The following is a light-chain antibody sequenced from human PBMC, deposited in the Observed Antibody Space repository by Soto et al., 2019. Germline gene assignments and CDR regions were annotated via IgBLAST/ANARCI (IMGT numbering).Light chain of an antibody. Sequence: EIVLTQSPGTLSLSPGERATLSCRASQSVSSAYSAWYQQKPGQAPRLLIYGVSTRATGIADRFSGSGSGTDFTLTISRLEPEDFAVYYCQQYRTSPPTWTFGQGTKVDIK. CDR2: GVS. CDR3: QQYRTSPPTWT. CDR1: QSVSSAY. J-gene: IGKJ1*01. V-gene: IGKV3-20*01.